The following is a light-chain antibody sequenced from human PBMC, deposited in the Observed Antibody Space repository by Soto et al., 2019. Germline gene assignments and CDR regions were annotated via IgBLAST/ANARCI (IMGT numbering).Light chain of an antibody. CDR3: QQRSNWPAT. J-gene: IGKJ1*01. V-gene: IGKV3-11*01. Sequence: EIVLTQSPDILSLSPGERATLSCRASQSVSSYLAWYQQKPGQAPRLLIYDASNRATGIPARFSGSESGTDFTLTISSLEPEDFAVYYCQQRSNWPATFGQGTRVEIK. CDR2: DAS. CDR1: QSVSSY.